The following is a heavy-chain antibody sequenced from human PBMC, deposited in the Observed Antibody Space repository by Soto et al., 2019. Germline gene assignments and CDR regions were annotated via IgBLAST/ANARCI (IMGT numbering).Heavy chain of an antibody. Sequence: SETLSLTCTVSGGSISSSSYYWGWIRQPPGKGLEWIGSIYYSGSTYYNPSLKSRVTLSVDTSKTQFSLRLSPVTAAGTAGYYCAGQSPITMVRLGRENNWFDPWGQGTLVTVSS. CDR3: AGQSPITMVRLGRENNWFDP. CDR1: GGSISSSSYY. V-gene: IGHV4-39*01. D-gene: IGHD3-10*01. J-gene: IGHJ5*02. CDR2: IYYSGST.